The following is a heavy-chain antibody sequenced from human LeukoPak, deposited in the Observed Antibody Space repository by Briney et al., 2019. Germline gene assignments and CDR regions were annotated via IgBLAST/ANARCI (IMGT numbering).Heavy chain of an antibody. V-gene: IGHV3-23*01. Sequence: GGSLKLSCAASGFTFSSYAMSWVRQAPGKGLEWVSGISAGGGSTYYGDSVKGRFTNSRVNSKNTLYLQMNNLRAEDTAIYYCAKDRVLYSSTWSAGDYWGQGTLVTVSS. CDR1: GFTFSSYA. CDR2: ISAGGGST. J-gene: IGHJ4*02. D-gene: IGHD6-13*01. CDR3: AKDRVLYSSTWSAGDY.